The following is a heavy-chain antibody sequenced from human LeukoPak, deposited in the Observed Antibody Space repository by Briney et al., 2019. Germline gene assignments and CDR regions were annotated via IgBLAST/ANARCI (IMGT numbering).Heavy chain of an antibody. D-gene: IGHD2-2*01. Sequence: PSETLSLTCTLSGGSITGYYWSWVRQPPGKGLEWIGYIYYSGSTNYNPSLKSRVTISVDTSKNQFSLKLTSVTAADAAVYYCERDGGCSSTNCYHDAFDIWGQGTTITVSS. CDR3: ERDGGCSSTNCYHDAFDI. CDR2: IYYSGST. V-gene: IGHV4-59*01. CDR1: GGSITGYY. J-gene: IGHJ3*02.